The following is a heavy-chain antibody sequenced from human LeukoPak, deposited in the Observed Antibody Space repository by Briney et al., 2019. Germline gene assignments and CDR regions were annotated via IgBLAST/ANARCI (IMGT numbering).Heavy chain of an antibody. Sequence: VASVKVSCKASGYTFTGYYMHWVRQAPGQGLEWMGWINPNSGGTNYAQKFQGRVTMTRDTSTSTAYMELSRLRSDDTAVYYCARGGYYGSGSYHYWGQGTLVTVSS. J-gene: IGHJ4*02. V-gene: IGHV1-2*02. D-gene: IGHD3-10*01. CDR2: INPNSGGT. CDR3: ARGGYYGSGSYHY. CDR1: GYTFTGYY.